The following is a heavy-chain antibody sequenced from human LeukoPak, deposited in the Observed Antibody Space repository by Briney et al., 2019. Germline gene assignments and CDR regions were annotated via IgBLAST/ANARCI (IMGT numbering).Heavy chain of an antibody. CDR3: ARDLLNHIPPYYYMDV. J-gene: IGHJ6*03. V-gene: IGHV3-74*01. Sequence: GGSLRLSCAASGFTFSSYWMHWVRQAPGKGLVWVSRISTDGSSTSYADFVKGRFTISRDNAKNTLFLQMNSLRAEDTAVYYCARDLLNHIPPYYYMDVWGKGTTVTVSS. CDR1: GFTFSSYW. D-gene: IGHD1-14*01. CDR2: ISTDGSST.